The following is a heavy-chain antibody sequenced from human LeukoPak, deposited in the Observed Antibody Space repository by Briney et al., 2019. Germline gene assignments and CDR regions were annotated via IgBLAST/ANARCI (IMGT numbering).Heavy chain of an antibody. J-gene: IGHJ4*02. Sequence: GGSLRLSCAASGFTFSSYSMNWVRQAPGKGLEWVSSISSSSSYMYYADSVKGRFTISRDNAKNSLYLQMNSLRAEDTAVYYCARVQYYYDSSGDKTYFDYWGQGTLVTVSS. CDR3: ARVQYYYDSSGDKTYFDY. D-gene: IGHD3-22*01. CDR1: GFTFSSYS. CDR2: ISSSSSYM. V-gene: IGHV3-21*01.